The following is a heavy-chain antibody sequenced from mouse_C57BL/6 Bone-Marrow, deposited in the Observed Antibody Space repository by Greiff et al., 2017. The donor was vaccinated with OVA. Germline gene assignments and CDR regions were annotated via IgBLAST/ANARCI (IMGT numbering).Heavy chain of an antibody. Sequence: EVQLVESGGGLVQPGGSLSLSCAASGFTFTDYYMSWVRQPPGKALEWLGFIRNKANGYTTEYSASVKGRFTISRDNSQSILYLQMNALRAEDSATYYCARPTTPHAMDYWGQGTSVTVSS. J-gene: IGHJ4*01. CDR1: GFTFTDYY. V-gene: IGHV7-3*01. CDR3: ARPTTPHAMDY. CDR2: IRNKANGYTT. D-gene: IGHD1-1*01.